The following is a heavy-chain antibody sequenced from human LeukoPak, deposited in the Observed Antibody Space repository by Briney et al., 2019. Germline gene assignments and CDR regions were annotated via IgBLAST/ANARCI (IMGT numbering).Heavy chain of an antibody. V-gene: IGHV3-33*06. CDR3: AKDDWTLGTWDPDL. D-gene: IGHD7-27*01. J-gene: IGHJ5*02. CDR1: GFTFSNYG. Sequence: PGRSLRLSCAASGFTFSNYGMHWVRQAPGKGLEWLALIWYDGSKEYYADSVKGRFIISRDNSKNTLFLQMNSLGADDTGVYYCAKDDWTLGTWDPDLWGQGTLVTAAS. CDR2: IWYDGSKE.